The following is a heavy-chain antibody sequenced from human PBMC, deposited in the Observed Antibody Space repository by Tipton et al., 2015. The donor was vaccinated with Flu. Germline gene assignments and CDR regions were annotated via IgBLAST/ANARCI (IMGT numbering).Heavy chain of an antibody. CDR1: GFTVSSNY. J-gene: IGHJ6*03. CDR3: ARDVGYYYYMDV. V-gene: IGHV3-66*01. CDR2: IYSGGST. Sequence: SLRLSCAASGFTVSSNYMSWVRQAPGKGLEWASVIYSGGSTYYADSVKGRFTISRDNSKNTLYLQMNSLRAEDTAVYYCARDVGYYYYMDVWGKGTTVTVSS.